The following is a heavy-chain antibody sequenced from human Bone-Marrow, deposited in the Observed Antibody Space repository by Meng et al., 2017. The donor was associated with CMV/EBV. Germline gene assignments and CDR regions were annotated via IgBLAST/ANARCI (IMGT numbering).Heavy chain of an antibody. J-gene: IGHJ6*02. CDR3: ARDKRIPRKGYYYYYYGMDV. V-gene: IGHV3-74*01. D-gene: IGHD2-15*01. CDR1: GFTFSSYW. Sequence: GGSLRLSCAASGFTFSSYWMHWVRQAPGKGLVWVSRINSDGSSTSYADSVKGRFTISRDNAKNTLYLQMNSLRAEDTAVYYCARDKRIPRKGYYYYYYGMDVWGQGTTVTVSS. CDR2: INSDGSST.